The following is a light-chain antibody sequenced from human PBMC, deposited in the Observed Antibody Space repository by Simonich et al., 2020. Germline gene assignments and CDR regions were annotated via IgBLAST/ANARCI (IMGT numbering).Light chain of an antibody. Sequence: DIVMTQSPDSLAGSLGERATINCKSSQSVLYSSNNKNYVAWYQKKPGQPPKLLIYWASTRESGVPDRFSGSGSGTDFTLTISRLHAEDVAVYYCQQYYSTPYTFGQGTKLEIK. J-gene: IGKJ2*01. V-gene: IGKV4-1*01. CDR2: WAS. CDR1: QSVLYSSNNKNY. CDR3: QQYYSTPYT.